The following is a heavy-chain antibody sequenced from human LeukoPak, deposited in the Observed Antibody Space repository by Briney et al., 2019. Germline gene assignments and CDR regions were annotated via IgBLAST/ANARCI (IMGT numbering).Heavy chain of an antibody. CDR1: GFLFRAYA. D-gene: IGHD3-3*01. J-gene: IGHJ4*02. CDR3: AREAWRPYLDY. V-gene: IGHV3-23*01. Sequence: RGSMRLSCEASGFLFRAYAMSWVRPAPGKGLEWLSTITITDGGAYYIDSVKGRFTMSRDNSKNTLYLQMNSLRAEDTAVYYCAREAWRPYLDYWGQGTPVTVSS. CDR2: ITITDGGA.